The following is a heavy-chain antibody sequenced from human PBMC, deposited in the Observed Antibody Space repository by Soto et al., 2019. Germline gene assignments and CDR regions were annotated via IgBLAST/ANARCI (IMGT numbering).Heavy chain of an antibody. V-gene: IGHV4-30-4*01. CDR3: VRSRQMESGNDYGLDV. CDR1: GVSLNTADTW. CDR2: YHTGGST. J-gene: IGHJ6*02. D-gene: IGHD1-1*01. Sequence: QVQLQESGSGLVKLSQSLSLTCTVSGVSLNTADTWWSWIRHSQGKGLEFIGYYHTGGSTYYDSSFRNRVIISADTSNSQFSLKLSSVTVADTAVYFCVRSRQMESGNDYGLDVWGQGTTVTVSS.